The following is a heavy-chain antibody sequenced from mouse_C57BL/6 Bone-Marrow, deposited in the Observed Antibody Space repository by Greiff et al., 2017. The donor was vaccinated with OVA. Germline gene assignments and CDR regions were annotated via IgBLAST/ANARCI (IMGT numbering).Heavy chain of an antibody. D-gene: IGHD1-1*01. CDR1: GFTFSDFY. CDR2: SRNKANDYTT. CDR3: ARDYGSSQPYYYAMDY. Sequence: EVKLMESGGGLVQSGRSLRLSCATSGFTFSDFYMAWVRQAPGKGLEWIAASRNKANDYTTEYSASVKGRFIVSRDTSQSILYLQMNALRAEDTAIYYCARDYGSSQPYYYAMDYWGQGTSVTVSS. J-gene: IGHJ4*01. V-gene: IGHV7-1*01.